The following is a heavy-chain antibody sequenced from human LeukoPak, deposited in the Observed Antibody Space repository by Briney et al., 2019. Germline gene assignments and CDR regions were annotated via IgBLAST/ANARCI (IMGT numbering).Heavy chain of an antibody. Sequence: SVKVSCKASGGAFSSYAVSWVRQAPGQGLGWVGGIIPILGIPNYAQKFQGRVTITADESTSTANMELSSLRSEDTAVYYCARGEQAGLWFGDTAFHHWGQGTLVTVSS. V-gene: IGHV1-69*10. D-gene: IGHD3-10*01. CDR1: GGAFSSYA. CDR3: ARGEQAGLWFGDTAFHH. J-gene: IGHJ1*01. CDR2: IIPILGIP.